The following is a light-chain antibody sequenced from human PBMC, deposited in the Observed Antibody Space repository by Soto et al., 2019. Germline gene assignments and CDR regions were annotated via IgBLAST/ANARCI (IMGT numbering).Light chain of an antibody. CDR3: QQYGTSRA. Sequence: DIVLTQSPGTLSLSPGEKATLSCRASQSVSRSYLAWYQQKPGQAPRLLIYGASSRATGIPDRFSGSGSGTGFTLTINRLEPEEFAVYYCQQYGTSRAFGQGTKV. CDR2: GAS. J-gene: IGKJ1*01. V-gene: IGKV3-20*01. CDR1: QSVSRSY.